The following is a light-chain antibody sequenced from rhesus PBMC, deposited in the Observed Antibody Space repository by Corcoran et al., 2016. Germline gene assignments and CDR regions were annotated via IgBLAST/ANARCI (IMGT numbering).Light chain of an antibody. J-gene: IGKJ2*01. CDR1: QGIRNN. V-gene: IGKV1-22*01. CDR2: KAS. CDR3: QQYSSSPYS. Sequence: DIQMTQSPSSLSASVGDTVTITCQASQGIRNNLAWYQQKPGKAPKLLIYKASSLRSGVPSRFSGSGSGTDFTLTISSLQSEAFATYYCQQYSSSPYSFGQGTKVEIK.